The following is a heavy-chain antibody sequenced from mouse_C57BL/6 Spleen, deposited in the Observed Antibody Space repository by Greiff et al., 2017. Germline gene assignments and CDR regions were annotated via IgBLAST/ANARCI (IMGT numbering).Heavy chain of an antibody. D-gene: IGHD1-1*01. J-gene: IGHJ3*01. Sequence: QVQLQQPGAELVRPGSSVKLSCKASGYTFTSYWMDWVKQRPGQGLEWIGNIYPSDSETHYNQKFKDKATLTVDKSSSTAYMQLSSLTSEDSAVYYCARGLRVITTVVARDWFAYGGQGTLVTVSA. CDR1: GYTFTSYW. CDR2: IYPSDSET. V-gene: IGHV1-61*01. CDR3: ARGLRVITTVVARDWFAY.